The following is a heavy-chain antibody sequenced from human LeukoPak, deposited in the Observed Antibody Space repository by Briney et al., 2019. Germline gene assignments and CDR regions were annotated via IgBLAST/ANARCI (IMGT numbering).Heavy chain of an antibody. J-gene: IGHJ4*02. D-gene: IGHD5-18*01. CDR3: AKDLYTYGPRGPDY. CDR1: GFTFSSYG. Sequence: GRSLRLSCAASGFTFSSYGMHWVRQAPGKGLEWVAVISYDGSDKYYADSVKGRFTISRDNSKNTLYLQMNSLRAEDTAVYYCAKDLYTYGPRGPDYWGQGTLVTVSS. CDR2: ISYDGSDK. V-gene: IGHV3-30*18.